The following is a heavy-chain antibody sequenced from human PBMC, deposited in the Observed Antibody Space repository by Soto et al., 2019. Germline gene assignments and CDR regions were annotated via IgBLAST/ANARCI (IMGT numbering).Heavy chain of an antibody. V-gene: IGHV6-1*01. CDR3: ARGYRAPSSFDGNWFDP. D-gene: IGHD3-9*01. J-gene: IGHJ5*02. CDR1: GDSVSSNSAA. Sequence: SQTLSLTCAISGDSVSSNSAAWNWIRQSPSRGLEWLGRTYYRSKWYNDYAVSVKSRITINPDTSKNQFSLQLNSVTPEDAAVYYCARGYRAPSSFDGNWFDPWGQGTLVTVSS. CDR2: TYYRSKWYN.